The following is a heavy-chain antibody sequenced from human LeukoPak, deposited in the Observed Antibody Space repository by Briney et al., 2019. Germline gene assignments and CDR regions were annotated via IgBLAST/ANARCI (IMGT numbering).Heavy chain of an antibody. Sequence: GGSLRLSCVASGFTFGTYGMSWVRQAPGKGLEWVSSIISSGGSTYYADSVKGRFTISRDNSKNTLYLQMNSLRAEDTAVYYCAKGSGYTYGLYYFDCWGQGTLITVSS. J-gene: IGHJ4*02. CDR2: IISSGGST. CDR1: GFTFGTYG. CDR3: AKGSGYTYGLYYFDC. D-gene: IGHD5-18*01. V-gene: IGHV3-23*01.